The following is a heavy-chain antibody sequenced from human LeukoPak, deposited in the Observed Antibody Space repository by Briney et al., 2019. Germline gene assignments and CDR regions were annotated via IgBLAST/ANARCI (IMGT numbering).Heavy chain of an antibody. CDR2: IYYSGST. CDR1: GYSISSGYY. V-gene: IGHV4-61*01. Sequence: SETLSLTCTVSGYSISSGYYWSWIRQPPGKGLEWIGYIYYSGSTNYNPSLKSRVTISVDTSKNQFSLKLSSVTAADTAVYYCARTTEGYCRGRSCYSYYYYMDVWGKGTTVTVSS. D-gene: IGHD2-15*01. J-gene: IGHJ6*03. CDR3: ARTTEGYCRGRSCYSYYYYMDV.